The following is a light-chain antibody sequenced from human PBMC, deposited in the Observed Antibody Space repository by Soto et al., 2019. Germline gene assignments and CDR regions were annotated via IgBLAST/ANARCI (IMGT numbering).Light chain of an antibody. V-gene: IGKV1-5*01. CDR3: QQYTSYSS. CDR2: DAS. J-gene: IGKJ1*01. CDR1: QSISSR. Sequence: VHVTHSPSTLSASVGYRVTITFRASQSISSRLAWYQQKPGKAPKFLVYDASNLESGVPSRFSGSGSGTEFTLTISSLQPDDFATYYCQQYTSYSSFGQGTKVDNK.